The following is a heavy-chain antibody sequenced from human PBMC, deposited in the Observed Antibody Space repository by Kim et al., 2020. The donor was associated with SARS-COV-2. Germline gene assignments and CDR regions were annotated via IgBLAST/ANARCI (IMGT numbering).Heavy chain of an antibody. CDR3: AREEDYGDYEDY. CDR2: ISSNGGST. J-gene: IGHJ4*02. V-gene: IGHV3-64*01. Sequence: GGSLRLSCAASGFTFSSYAMHWVRQAPGKGLEYVSAISSNGGSTYYANSVKGRFTISRDNSKNTLYLQMGSLRAEDMAVYYCAREEDYGDYEDYWGQGTLVTVSS. CDR1: GFTFSSYA. D-gene: IGHD4-17*01.